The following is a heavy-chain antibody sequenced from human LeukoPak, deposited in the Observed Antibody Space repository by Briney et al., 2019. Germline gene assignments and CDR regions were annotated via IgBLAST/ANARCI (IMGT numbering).Heavy chain of an antibody. Sequence: GGSLRLSCAASGFTFSSYSMNWVRQAPGKGLEWVSSISSSSSYIYYADSVKGRFTISRDNAKNSLYLQMNSLRAEDTAVYYRARDSGYSYGSLDYWGQGTLVTVSS. J-gene: IGHJ4*02. CDR2: ISSSSSYI. V-gene: IGHV3-21*01. CDR1: GFTFSSYS. D-gene: IGHD5-18*01. CDR3: ARDSGYSYGSLDY.